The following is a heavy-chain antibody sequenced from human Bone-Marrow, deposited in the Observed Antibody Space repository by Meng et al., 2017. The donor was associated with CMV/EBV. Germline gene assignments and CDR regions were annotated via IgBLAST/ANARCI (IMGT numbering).Heavy chain of an antibody. CDR1: GYTFIGYY. CDR3: ARVQFLETANDAFDM. CDR2: INPNPNRGDT. Sequence: ASVKVSCKASGYTFIGYYMHWVRQVPGQGLEWMGWINPNPNRGDTKYGQKFQGRVTMTSDTSLSTAYMELSRLRSDDTAVYYCARVQFLETANDAFDMWGQGTRVTVSS. J-gene: IGHJ3*02. V-gene: IGHV1-2*02.